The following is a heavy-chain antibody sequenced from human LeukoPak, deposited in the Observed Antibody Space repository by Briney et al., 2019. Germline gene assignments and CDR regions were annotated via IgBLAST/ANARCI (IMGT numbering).Heavy chain of an antibody. CDR1: GFTFSSYS. D-gene: IGHD6-13*01. CDR3: ARDFEFGSAAGNPN. V-gene: IGHV3-21*01. J-gene: IGHJ4*02. Sequence: GGSLRLSCAASGFTFSSYSMNWVRQAPGKGLEWVSSISSSSSYIYYADSVKGRFTISRDNAKNSLYLQMNSLRAEDTAVYYCARDFEFGSAAGNPNWGQGTLVTVSS. CDR2: ISSSSSYI.